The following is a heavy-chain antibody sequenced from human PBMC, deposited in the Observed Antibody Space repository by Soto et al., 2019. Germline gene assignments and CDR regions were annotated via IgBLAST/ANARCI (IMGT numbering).Heavy chain of an antibody. D-gene: IGHD6-13*01. V-gene: IGHV4-4*02. CDR3: AGIAAAGTRFDS. Sequence: LSENLSLTCAVSGGSISSINWWSWVRQPPGKGLEWIGEIYHSGSTNYNPSLKSRVTISVDKSKNQFSLKLSSVTAADTAVYYCAGIAAAGTRFDSWGQGTLVT. CDR2: IYHSGST. J-gene: IGHJ4*02. CDR1: GGSISSINW.